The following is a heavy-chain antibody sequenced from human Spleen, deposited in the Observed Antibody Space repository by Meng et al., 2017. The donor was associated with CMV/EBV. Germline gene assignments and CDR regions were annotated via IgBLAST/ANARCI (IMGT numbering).Heavy chain of an antibody. J-gene: IGHJ4*02. CDR3: AKDNGYGGSYFDY. CDR2: ISGTSTRT. V-gene: IGHV3-23*01. CDR1: GFRFSTFA. D-gene: IGHD1-26*01. Sequence: WEASGFRFSTFAMSWIRQAPGRGLECVSAISGTSTRTYYADSVKGRFTISRENSKNTLYLHMNSMRAEDTAIYYCAKDNGYGGSYFDYWGQGSLVTVSS.